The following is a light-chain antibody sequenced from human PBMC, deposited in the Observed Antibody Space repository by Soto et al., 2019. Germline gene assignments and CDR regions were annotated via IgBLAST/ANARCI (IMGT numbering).Light chain of an antibody. V-gene: IGKV1-5*01. CDR2: DAS. CDR3: QQYNTYSLT. CDR1: QSISNS. J-gene: IGKJ4*01. Sequence: DIQMTQSPSTLSASVGDRVTITCRASQSISNSLAWYQQKPGKAPKLLIYDASNLESGVPSRFSGSGSGTEFTLTISSLQPDGFATYHCQQYNTYSLTFGGGTKVDIK.